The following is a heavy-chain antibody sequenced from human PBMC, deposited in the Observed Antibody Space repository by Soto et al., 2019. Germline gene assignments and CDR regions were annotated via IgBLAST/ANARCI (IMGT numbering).Heavy chain of an antibody. D-gene: IGHD6-19*01. CDR3: ARGIKSGWYTSIGYYYYYGMDV. CDR2: MNPNSGNT. CDR1: GYTFTSYD. V-gene: IGHV1-8*01. Sequence: GASVKVSCKASGYTFTSYDINWVRQATGQGLEWMGWMNPNSGNTGYAQKFQGRVTMTRNTSISTAYMELSSLRSEDTAVYYCARGIKSGWYTSIGYYYYYGMDVWGQGTTVTVSS. J-gene: IGHJ6*02.